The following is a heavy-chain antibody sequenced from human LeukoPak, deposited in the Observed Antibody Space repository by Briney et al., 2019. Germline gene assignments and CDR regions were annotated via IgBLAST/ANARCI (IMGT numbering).Heavy chain of an antibody. CDR3: AKGYCSQ. D-gene: IGHD2-15*01. Sequence: GGSLRLSCAASGFTFSRDWMHWVRQAPGKRLEWVSTFSGGLDTTYHADSVKGRFTISRDNSKNTLYLQMNSLRAEDTAVYYCAKGYCSQWGQGTLVTVSS. V-gene: IGHV3-23*01. J-gene: IGHJ4*02. CDR2: FSGGLDTT. CDR1: GFTFSRDW.